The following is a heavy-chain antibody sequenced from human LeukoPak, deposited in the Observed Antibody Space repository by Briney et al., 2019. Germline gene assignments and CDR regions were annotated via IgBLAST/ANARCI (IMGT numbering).Heavy chain of an antibody. CDR3: ASEGGYYFLNY. D-gene: IGHD3-22*01. CDR2: INPNSGGT. Sequence: ASVKVSCKASGYTFTSYGISWVRQAPGQGLEWMGWINPNSGGTNYAQKFQGRVTMTRDTSISTAYMELSRLRSDDTAVYYCASEGGYYFLNYWGQGTLVTVSS. J-gene: IGHJ4*02. CDR1: GYTFTSYG. V-gene: IGHV1-2*02.